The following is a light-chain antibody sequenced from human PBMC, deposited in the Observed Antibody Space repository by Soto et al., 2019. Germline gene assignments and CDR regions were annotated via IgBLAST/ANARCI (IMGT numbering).Light chain of an antibody. J-gene: IGKJ1*01. CDR1: QRVSTY. CDR3: HQTYSVPPT. CDR2: AAS. Sequence: DIQMTQSPSSLSASVGDRVTITCRASQRVSTYLNWYQQRPGKAPKLLIYAASTLQTGVPSTFSGSASGTNFTLTISSLQPEDFETYYCHQTYSVPPTLGQGTKVDIK. V-gene: IGKV1-39*01.